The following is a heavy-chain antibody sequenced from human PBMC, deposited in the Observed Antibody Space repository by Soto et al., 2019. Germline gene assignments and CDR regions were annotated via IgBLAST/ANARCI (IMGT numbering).Heavy chain of an antibody. CDR1: GDSISSVYNY. V-gene: IGHV4-30-4*01. Sequence: QVQLQESGPXXMKPSQTLSLTCTVSGDSISSVYNYWSWIRQPPGEGLEWIGFISYSGTTSYSPSLKSRLAISLDTSKNQFSLSLTSVTAADTAVYYCARGRGYSYGLDPWGQGTLVTVSS. CDR2: ISYSGTT. J-gene: IGHJ5*02. D-gene: IGHD5-12*01. CDR3: ARGRGYSYGLDP.